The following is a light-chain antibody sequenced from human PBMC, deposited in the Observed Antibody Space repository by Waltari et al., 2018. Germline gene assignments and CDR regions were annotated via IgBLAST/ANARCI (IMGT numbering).Light chain of an antibody. CDR1: SSDVGSYTY. Sequence: QSALTQPASVSGSPGQSITISCTGTSSDVGSYTYVSWYQQHPGKAPKLMIYDVTNRPSGVSNRFSGSKSGNTASLTISGLQAEDEADYYCSSYMGTTTLELFGGGTSLTVL. J-gene: IGLJ2*01. CDR2: DVT. CDR3: SSYMGTTTLEL. V-gene: IGLV2-14*03.